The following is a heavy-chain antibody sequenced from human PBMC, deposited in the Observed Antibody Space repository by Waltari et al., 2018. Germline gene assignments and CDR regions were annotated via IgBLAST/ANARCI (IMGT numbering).Heavy chain of an antibody. CDR1: NGSLTSFF. D-gene: IGHD3-10*01. Sequence: QVQLQESGPGQVKPSETLSLTCTVSNGSLTSFFWNWIRQSPEKGLEWIGYIYYTGSTDCNPSLKSRVTISVDTAKNQFSLRLNSVTAADTGVYYCARGRIHYTSNWFDPWGQGTLVTVSS. CDR3: ARGRIHYTSNWFDP. V-gene: IGHV4-59*01. J-gene: IGHJ5*02. CDR2: IYYTGST.